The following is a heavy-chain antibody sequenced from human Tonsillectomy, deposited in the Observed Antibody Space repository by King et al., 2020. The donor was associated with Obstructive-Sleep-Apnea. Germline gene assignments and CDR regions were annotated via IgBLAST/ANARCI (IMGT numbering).Heavy chain of an antibody. J-gene: IGHJ6*02. CDR3: ARDRDYYGSLENGMDV. Sequence: QLQESGPGLVKPSETLSLTCTVSGGSISSYYWSWIRQPPGKGLEWIGYIYYSGSTNYNPSLKSRVTISVDTSKNQFSLKLSSVTAADTAVYYCARDRDYYGSLENGMDVWGQGTTVTVSS. CDR1: GGSISSYY. V-gene: IGHV4-59*01. D-gene: IGHD3-10*01. CDR2: IYYSGST.